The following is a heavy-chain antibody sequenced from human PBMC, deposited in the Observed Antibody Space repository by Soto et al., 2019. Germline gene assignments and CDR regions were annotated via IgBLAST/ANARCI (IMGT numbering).Heavy chain of an antibody. CDR2: IYYSGST. CDR1: GGSISGYY. Sequence: SETLSLTCPVSGGSISGYYWSWIRQPPGKGLEWIGYIYYSGSTNYSPSLKSRVTISVDTSRNQFSLKLSSVTAADTAVYYCARDQGLIDWGQGTLVTVSS. V-gene: IGHV4-59*01. J-gene: IGHJ4*02. CDR3: ARDQGLID.